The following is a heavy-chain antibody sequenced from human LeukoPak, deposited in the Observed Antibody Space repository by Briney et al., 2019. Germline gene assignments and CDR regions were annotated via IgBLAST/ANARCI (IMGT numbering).Heavy chain of an antibody. V-gene: IGHV3-64*01. D-gene: IGHD4-17*01. CDR2: ISSNGGST. Sequence: GGPLRLSCAASGFTFSSYAMHWVRQAPGKGLEYVSAISSNGGSTYYANSVKGRFTISRDNSKNTLYLQMNSLRAEDTAVYYCARWRGDTVTGDYYYYYMDVWGKGTTVTISS. CDR3: ARWRGDTVTGDYYYYYMDV. J-gene: IGHJ6*03. CDR1: GFTFSSYA.